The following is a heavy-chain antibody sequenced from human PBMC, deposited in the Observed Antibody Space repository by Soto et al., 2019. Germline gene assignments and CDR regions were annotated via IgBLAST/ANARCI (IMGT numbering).Heavy chain of an antibody. CDR3: VKDGGYCSSTTCYSPRNHYFDS. CDR2: IKFDGSEK. J-gene: IGHJ4*02. Sequence: SLRLSCAASGFTFSDYWRSWVRQAPGKGPEWVANIKFDGSEKQYVDSVKGRFSISRDNSRNSLFLQMNSLRAGDTAVYYCVKDGGYCSSTTCYSPRNHYFDSWGQGTLVTVSS. CDR1: GFTFSDYW. D-gene: IGHD2-2*01. V-gene: IGHV3-7*03.